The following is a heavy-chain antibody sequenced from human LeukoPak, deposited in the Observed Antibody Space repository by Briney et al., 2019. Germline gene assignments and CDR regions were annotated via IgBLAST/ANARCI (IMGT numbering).Heavy chain of an antibody. CDR1: GGSITIYY. CDR3: ARDNPFKYDYVN. Sequence: SETLSLTCTVSGGSITIYYWSWIRQPAGKGLEWIGRIYTTGSTNYSPSLKSRVTISADTSKNQFSLKLSSVTAADTAVYYCARDNPFKYDYVNWGQGTLVTVSS. CDR2: IYTTGST. D-gene: IGHD3-16*01. J-gene: IGHJ4*02. V-gene: IGHV4-4*07.